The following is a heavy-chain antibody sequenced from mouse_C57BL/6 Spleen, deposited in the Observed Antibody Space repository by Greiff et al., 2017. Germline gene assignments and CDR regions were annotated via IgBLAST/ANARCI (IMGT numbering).Heavy chain of an antibody. CDR1: GYTFTDYY. CDR3: AILRFYFDY. D-gene: IGHD1-1*01. V-gene: IGHV1-26*01. Sequence: VQLQQSGPELVKPGASVKISCKASGYTFTDYYMNWVKQSHGKSLEWIGDINPNNGGTSYNQKFKGKATLTVDKSSSTAYMELRSLTSEDSAVYYCAILRFYFDYWGQGTTLTVSS. J-gene: IGHJ2*01. CDR2: INPNNGGT.